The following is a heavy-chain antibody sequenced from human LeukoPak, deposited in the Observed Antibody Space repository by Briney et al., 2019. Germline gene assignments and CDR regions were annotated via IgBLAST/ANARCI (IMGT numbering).Heavy chain of an antibody. CDR2: IYHSGST. J-gene: IGHJ4*02. Sequence: SETLSLTCAVSGGSISSSNWWSWVRQPPGKGLEWIGEIYHSGSTNYNPSLKSRVTISVDKSKNQFSLKLSSVTTADTAVYYCARVVDGSYGHLDYWGQGTLVTVSS. CDR1: GGSISSSNW. V-gene: IGHV4-4*02. D-gene: IGHD5-18*01. CDR3: ARVVDGSYGHLDY.